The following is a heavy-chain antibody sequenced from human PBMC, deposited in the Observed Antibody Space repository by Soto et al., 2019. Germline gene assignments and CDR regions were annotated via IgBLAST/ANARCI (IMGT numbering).Heavy chain of an antibody. D-gene: IGHD3-10*01. CDR1: GYTFTSYG. Sequence: ASVKVSCKASGYTFTSYGISWVRQAPGQGLEWMGWISAYNGNTNYAQKLQGRVTMTTDTSTSTAYMELRSLRSDDTAVYYCARHNRTPLLWFGELSSWGQGTLVTRLL. CDR3: ARHNRTPLLWFGELSS. CDR2: ISAYNGNT. V-gene: IGHV1-18*04. J-gene: IGHJ4*02.